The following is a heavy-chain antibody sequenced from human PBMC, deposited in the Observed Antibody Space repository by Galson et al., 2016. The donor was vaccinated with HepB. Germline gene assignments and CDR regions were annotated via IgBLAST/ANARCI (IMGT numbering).Heavy chain of an antibody. CDR3: ARVPLDY. CDR2: TRNKANNYTT. V-gene: IGHV3-72*01. CDR1: GFTFSDHY. J-gene: IGHJ4*02. Sequence: SLRLSCAASGFTFSDHYMDWVRQAPGKGLEWVGRTRNKANNYTTEYAASVKGRFIISRDDSKNSLYLQMNSLKIEDTAVYYRARVPLDYWGQGTLVTVSS.